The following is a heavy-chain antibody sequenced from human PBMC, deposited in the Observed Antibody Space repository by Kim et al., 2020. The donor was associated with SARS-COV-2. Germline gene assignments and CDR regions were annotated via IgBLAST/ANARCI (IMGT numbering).Heavy chain of an antibody. Sequence: SETLSLTCTVSGGSISSYYWSWIRQPPGKGLEWIGYIYYSGSTNYNPSLKSRVTISVDTSKNQFSLKLSSVTAADTAVYYCARTGYRRSFIGKYWFDPWGQGTLVTVSS. J-gene: IGHJ5*02. CDR3: ARTGYRRSFIGKYWFDP. D-gene: IGHD6-13*01. CDR2: IYYSGST. V-gene: IGHV4-59*01. CDR1: GGSISSYY.